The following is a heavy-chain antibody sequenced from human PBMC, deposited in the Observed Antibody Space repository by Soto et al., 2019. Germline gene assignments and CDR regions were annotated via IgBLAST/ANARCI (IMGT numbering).Heavy chain of an antibody. V-gene: IGHV3-21*01. D-gene: IGHD2-15*01. J-gene: IGHJ2*01. Sequence: EVQLVESGGGLVKPGGSLRLSCAASGFTFSSYSMNWVRQAPGKGLEWVSSISSSSSYVYYADSVKGRFTISRDNAKNSLYLQMNSLRAEDTAVYYCARDLVVGGYFELWGRGTLVTVSS. CDR3: ARDLVVGGYFEL. CDR2: ISSSSSYV. CDR1: GFTFSSYS.